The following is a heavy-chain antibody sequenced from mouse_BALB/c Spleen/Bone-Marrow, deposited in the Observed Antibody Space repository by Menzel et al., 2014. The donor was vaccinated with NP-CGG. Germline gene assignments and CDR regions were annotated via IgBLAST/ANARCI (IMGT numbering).Heavy chain of an antibody. J-gene: IGHJ1*01. CDR1: GYTFXSFW. V-gene: IGHV1-5*01. CDR2: VYPGNNDT. CDR3: TRYFYGGRDWYFDV. D-gene: IGHD1-1*01. Sequence: EVKLMESGTVLARPGASVKMSCKASGYTFXSFWMHWVKQRPGQGLEWIGAVYPGNNDTNYNQNFKGKAKLTAVTSTSTAYMEFSSLTNEDSAVYYCTRYFYGGRDWYFDVWGAGTTVTVSS.